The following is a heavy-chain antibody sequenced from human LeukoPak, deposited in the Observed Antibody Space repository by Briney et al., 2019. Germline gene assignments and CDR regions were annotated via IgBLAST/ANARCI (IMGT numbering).Heavy chain of an antibody. CDR2: IYYSGST. Sequence: PSETLSLTCTVSGGSISSGDYYWSWIRQPPGKGLEWIGYIYYSGSTYYNPSLKSRVTISVDTSKNQFSLKLSSVTAADTAVYYCAREKSGSRTLVVVGAFDIWGQGTMVTVSS. D-gene: IGHD2-21*01. J-gene: IGHJ3*02. CDR1: GGSISSGDYY. CDR3: AREKSGSRTLVVVGAFDI. V-gene: IGHV4-30-4*01.